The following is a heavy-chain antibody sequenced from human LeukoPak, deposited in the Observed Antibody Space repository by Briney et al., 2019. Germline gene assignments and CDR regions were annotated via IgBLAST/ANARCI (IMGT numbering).Heavy chain of an antibody. J-gene: IGHJ4*02. Sequence: KPSETLSLTCTVSGGSVSGDSLSWSWIRQSPGKGLEWIGYVSYSAYTHYNPSLESRVTISIDTSKNQFSLYLSSVTTADTAVYYCACWVRGRNPRLDCWGQGTLVTVSS. CDR2: VSYSAYT. D-gene: IGHD3-10*01. V-gene: IGHV4-61*01. CDR1: GGSVSGDSLS. CDR3: ACWVRGRNPRLDC.